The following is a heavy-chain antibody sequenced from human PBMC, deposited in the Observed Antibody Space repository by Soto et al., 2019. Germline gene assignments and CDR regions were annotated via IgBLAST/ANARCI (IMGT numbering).Heavy chain of an antibody. Sequence: EVQLVESGGGLGQPGGSLRLACVVSGFNFRSESMTWVRQAPGKGPEWVSYINSGSSVIRYADSVKARFTVFRDNDRDSLYLQMNGLRAEDSAVYYCAEGVGTSWFCLWGQGTLVTVSS. D-gene: IGHD3-10*01. V-gene: IGHV3-48*01. CDR3: AEGVGTSWFCL. J-gene: IGHJ5*02. CDR2: INSGSSVI. CDR1: GFNFRSES.